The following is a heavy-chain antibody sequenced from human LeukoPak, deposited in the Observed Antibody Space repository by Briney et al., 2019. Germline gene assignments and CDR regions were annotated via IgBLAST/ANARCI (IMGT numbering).Heavy chain of an antibody. Sequence: AGGSLRLSCAASGFTFSSYWMSWVRQAPGKGLEWVANIKQDGSEKDYVDSVKGRFTISRDNAKNSLYLQMNSLRAEDTAVYYCASPRYCSSTSCYLFYWGQGTLVTVSS. D-gene: IGHD2-2*01. CDR3: ASPRYCSSTSCYLFY. J-gene: IGHJ4*02. CDR2: IKQDGSEK. V-gene: IGHV3-7*01. CDR1: GFTFSSYW.